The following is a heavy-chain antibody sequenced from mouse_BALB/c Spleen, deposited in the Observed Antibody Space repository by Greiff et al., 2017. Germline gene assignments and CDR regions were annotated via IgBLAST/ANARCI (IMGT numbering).Heavy chain of an antibody. J-gene: IGHJ2*01. Sequence: EVKLVESGPGLVKPSQSLSLTCSVTGYSITSGYYWNWIRQFPGNKLEWMGYISYDGSNNYNPSLKNRISITRDTSKNQFFLKLNSVTTEDTATYYCARDGGTTATFNWGQGTTLTVSS. V-gene: IGHV3-6*02. D-gene: IGHD1-2*01. CDR2: ISYDGSN. CDR1: GYSITSGYY. CDR3: ARDGGTTATFN.